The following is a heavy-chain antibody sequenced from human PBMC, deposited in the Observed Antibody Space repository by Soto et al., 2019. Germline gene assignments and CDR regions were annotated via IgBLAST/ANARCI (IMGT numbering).Heavy chain of an antibody. CDR2: TYYRSKWYN. V-gene: IGHV6-1*01. CDR1: GDSVSSNSAA. CDR3: ARTTLVYSSSWYYTFGWFDP. D-gene: IGHD6-13*01. J-gene: IGHJ5*02. Sequence: PSPTLSLTCAISGDSVSSNSAAWNWIRQSPSRGLEWLGRTYYRSKWYNDYAVSVKSRITINPDTSKNQFSLQLNSVTPEDTAVYYCARTTLVYSSSWYYTFGWFDPWGQGTLVTVSS.